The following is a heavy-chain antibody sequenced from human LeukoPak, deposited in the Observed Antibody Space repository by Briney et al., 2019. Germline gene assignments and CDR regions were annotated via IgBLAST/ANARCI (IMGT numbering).Heavy chain of an antibody. CDR3: ARLVDFGSGWPYYYYGMDV. V-gene: IGHV5-51*01. D-gene: IGHD6-19*01. CDR1: GYNFTSYW. J-gene: IGHJ6*02. Sequence: GESLKISCKGSGYNFTSYWIGWVRQMPGKGLEWMGIIYPGDSDTRYSPSFQGQVTISADKSISTAYLQWSSLKASDTAMYYCARLVDFGSGWPYYYYGMDVWGQGTTVTVSS. CDR2: IYPGDSDT.